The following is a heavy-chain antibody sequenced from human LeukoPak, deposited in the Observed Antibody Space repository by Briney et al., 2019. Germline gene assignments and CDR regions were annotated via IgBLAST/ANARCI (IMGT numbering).Heavy chain of an antibody. D-gene: IGHD1-1*01. V-gene: IGHV3-30-3*01. CDR3: PREDEEVQNWFDP. Sequence: GGSLRLSCAASGFTFSSYAMHWVRQAPGKGLEWVAVISYDGSNKYYADSVKGRFTISRDNSKNTLYLQMNSLRAEDTAVYYCPREDEEVQNWFDPWGQGTLVTVSS. CDR2: ISYDGSNK. CDR1: GFTFSSYA. J-gene: IGHJ5*02.